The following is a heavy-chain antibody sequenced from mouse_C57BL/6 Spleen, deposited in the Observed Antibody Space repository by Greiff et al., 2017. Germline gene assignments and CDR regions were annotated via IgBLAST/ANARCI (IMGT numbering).Heavy chain of an antibody. CDR1: GYNINDYY. Sequence: VQLKESGAELVKPGASVKLSCTASGYNINDYYMHWVKQRPEQGLEWIGGIDPEDGETNYDPKFKGKATITADTSSNTAYLQLSSLTSEDTAVYYCALCDDGSSYNFDYWGKGTTLTVSS. J-gene: IGHJ2*01. D-gene: IGHD1-1*01. CDR2: IDPEDGET. CDR3: ALCDDGSSYNFDY. V-gene: IGHV14-2*01.